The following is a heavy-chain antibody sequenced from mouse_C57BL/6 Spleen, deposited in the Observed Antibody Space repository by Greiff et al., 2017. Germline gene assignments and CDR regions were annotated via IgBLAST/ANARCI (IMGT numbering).Heavy chain of an antibody. D-gene: IGHD2-4*01. CDR1: GYSITSGYY. CDR2: ISYDGSN. J-gene: IGHJ3*01. Sequence: ESGPGLVKPSQSLSLTCSVTGYSITSGYYWNWIRQFPGNKLEWMGYISYDGSNNYNPSLKNRISITRDTSKNQFFLKLNSVTTEDTATYYCARGLRGFAYWGQGTLVTVSA. V-gene: IGHV3-6*01. CDR3: ARGLRGFAY.